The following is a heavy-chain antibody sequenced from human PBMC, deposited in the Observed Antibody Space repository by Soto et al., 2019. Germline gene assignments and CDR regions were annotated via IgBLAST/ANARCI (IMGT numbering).Heavy chain of an antibody. CDR3: ASPTTVTTNYYYGMDV. Sequence: PGESLKISCRTSGYRFTSYWIAWVRQMPGKGLEWMGIIFPSDSDTRYSPSFQGQVTISADRSTSTVFLQWSSLKASDTAMYYCASPTTVTTNYYYGMDVWGQGTTVTVSS. CDR2: IFPSDSDT. V-gene: IGHV5-51*01. J-gene: IGHJ6*02. D-gene: IGHD4-17*01. CDR1: GYRFTSYW.